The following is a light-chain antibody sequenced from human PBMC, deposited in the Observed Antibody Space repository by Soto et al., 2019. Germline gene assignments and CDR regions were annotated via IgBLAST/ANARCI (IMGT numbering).Light chain of an antibody. V-gene: IGLV2-11*01. CDR3: CSYAGSYTFV. J-gene: IGLJ1*01. CDR1: SSDVGVYNY. CDR2: DVS. Sequence: QSVLTQPRSVSGSPGQSVTISCTGTSSDVGVYNYVSWYQQYPGKAPKIMIYDVSKRPSGVPDRFSGSKSDNTASLTISGLQAEDEADYYCCSYAGSYTFVFGIVTKLTVL.